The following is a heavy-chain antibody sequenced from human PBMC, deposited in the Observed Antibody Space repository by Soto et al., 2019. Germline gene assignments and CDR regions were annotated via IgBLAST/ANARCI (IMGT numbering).Heavy chain of an antibody. D-gene: IGHD3-16*02. CDR2: IYYSGST. CDR1: GGSISSGDYY. J-gene: IGHJ5*01. CDR3: AGLQSMRLSGLDS. Sequence: PSETLSLTCTVSGGSISSGDYYWSWIRQPPGKGLEWIGYIYYSGSTYYNPSLKSRVTISVDTSKNQFSLKLSSVTAADTAVYYCAGLQSMRLSGLDSRGQGTLVTVSS. V-gene: IGHV4-30-4*01.